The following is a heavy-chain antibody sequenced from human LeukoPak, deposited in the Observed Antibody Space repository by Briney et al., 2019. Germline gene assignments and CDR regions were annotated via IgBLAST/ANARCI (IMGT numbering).Heavy chain of an antibody. Sequence: PSETLSLTCTVSGGSVSTYYWNWIRQPPGKGLEWIGEINHSGSTNYNPSLKSRVTISVDTSKNQFSLKLSSVTAADTAVYYCARGRLQSSSWYHTPFDYWGQGTLVTVSS. CDR3: ARGRLQSSSWYHTPFDY. CDR2: INHSGST. D-gene: IGHD6-13*01. V-gene: IGHV4-34*01. J-gene: IGHJ4*02. CDR1: GGSVSTYY.